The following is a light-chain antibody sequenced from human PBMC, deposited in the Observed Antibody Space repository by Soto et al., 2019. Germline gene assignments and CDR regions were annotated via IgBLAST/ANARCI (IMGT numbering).Light chain of an antibody. CDR2: RNS. Sequence: QSVLTQTPSTSGPPGQRVTVSCSGSSSNIGTNTVNWYQQVPGTAPKLLIFRNSQRHSGVPDRFSGSKSGTSASLAIGGLQSEDEADYYCAAWDDSLNGVVFGGGTKLTVL. CDR1: SSNIGTNT. CDR3: AAWDDSLNGVV. J-gene: IGLJ2*01. V-gene: IGLV1-44*01.